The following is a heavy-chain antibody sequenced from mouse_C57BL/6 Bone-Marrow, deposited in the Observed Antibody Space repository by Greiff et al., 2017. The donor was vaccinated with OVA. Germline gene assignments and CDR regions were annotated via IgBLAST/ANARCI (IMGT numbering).Heavy chain of an antibody. CDR3: AIREDGYPAWFAY. J-gene: IGHJ3*01. CDR2: INPNNGGT. V-gene: IGHV1-18*01. CDR1: GYTFTDYN. D-gene: IGHD2-3*01. Sequence: EVQLQQSGPELVKPGASVKIPCKASGYTFTDYNMDWVKQSHGKSLEWIGDINPNNGGTIYNQKFKGKATLTVDKSSSTAYMELRSLTSEDTAVYYCAIREDGYPAWFAYWGQGTLVTVSA.